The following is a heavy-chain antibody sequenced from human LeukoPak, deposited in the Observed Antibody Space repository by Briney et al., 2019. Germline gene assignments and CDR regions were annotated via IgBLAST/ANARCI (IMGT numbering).Heavy chain of an antibody. V-gene: IGHV3-23*01. CDR1: GFIFTRYS. CDR3: AIQETTVTTYDY. Sequence: GGSLRLSCAASGFIFTRYSMSWVRQAPGKGLEWASAISGSGGSTYYADSVKGRFTISRDNSKNTLYLQMNSLRAEDTAVYYCAIQETTVTTYDYWGQGTLVTVSS. CDR2: ISGSGGST. J-gene: IGHJ4*02. D-gene: IGHD4-17*01.